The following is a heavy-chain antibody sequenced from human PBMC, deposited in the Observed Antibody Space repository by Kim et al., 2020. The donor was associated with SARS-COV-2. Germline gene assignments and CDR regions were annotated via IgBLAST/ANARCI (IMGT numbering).Heavy chain of an antibody. Sequence: ASVKVSCKASGYTFTSYDINWVRQATGQGLEWMRWMNPNSANTGYAQKFQGRVTMTRNTSISTAYMELSSLRVEDTAVYYCARVRAWSGYEPYYFDYWGQGTLVTVSS. J-gene: IGHJ4*02. CDR3: ARVRAWSGYEPYYFDY. D-gene: IGHD6-25*01. V-gene: IGHV1-8*01. CDR1: GYTFTSYD. CDR2: MNPNSANT.